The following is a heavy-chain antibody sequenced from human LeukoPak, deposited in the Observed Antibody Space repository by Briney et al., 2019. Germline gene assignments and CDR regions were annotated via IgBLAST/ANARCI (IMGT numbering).Heavy chain of an antibody. V-gene: IGHV3-23*01. CDR2: IGGGGAST. D-gene: IGHD3-22*01. CDR3: AKTYYDSSGYYYFFDF. J-gene: IGHJ4*02. CDR1: VFTSSSCA. Sequence: GGSLRLSCAASVFTSSSCAMSSVRQAPGKGLEWVSAIGGGGASTYYADSVKGRFTISRDNSQNTLYLQMNSLRAEDTAVYYCAKTYYDSSGYYYFFDFWGQGTLVTVSS.